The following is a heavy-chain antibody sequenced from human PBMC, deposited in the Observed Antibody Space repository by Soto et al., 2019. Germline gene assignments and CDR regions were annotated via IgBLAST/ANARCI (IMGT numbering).Heavy chain of an antibody. J-gene: IGHJ5*01. CDR2: IRQDGGER. D-gene: IGHD6-13*01. CDR1: GFSFNTHW. CDR3: AAWRLSSWFDY. V-gene: IGHV3-7*05. Sequence: EVRLVESGGDLVQPGGSLTVSCVGSGFSFNTHWMGWVRQVPGKGLEWVANIRQDGGERTYGDFVRGRLTISRENAKNSLYLQVNSVRADDTAVYYCAAWRLSSWFDYWGQGTLVIVSS.